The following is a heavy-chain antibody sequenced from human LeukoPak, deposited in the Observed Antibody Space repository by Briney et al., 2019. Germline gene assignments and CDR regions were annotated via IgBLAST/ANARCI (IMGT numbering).Heavy chain of an antibody. V-gene: IGHV5-51*01. J-gene: IGHJ4*02. D-gene: IGHD5-24*01. CDR3: ARVGDADGYLAY. Sequence: GESLKISCQTSGFIFTNYWIGWVRLMPGKGLEWMGIIYPGDSDTRYSPSFQGQVTISADKSISTAYLQWSSLKASDTAMYYCARVGDADGYLAYWGQGTLVTVSS. CDR1: GFIFTNYW. CDR2: IYPGDSDT.